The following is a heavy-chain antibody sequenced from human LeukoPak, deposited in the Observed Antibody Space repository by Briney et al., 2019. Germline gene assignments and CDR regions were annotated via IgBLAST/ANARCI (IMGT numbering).Heavy chain of an antibody. Sequence: GESLKISCKGSGYSFTSYWIGWVRQMPGKGLEWMGIIYPGDSDTRYSPSFQGQVTISADKSISTAYLQWSSLKASDTAMYYCARRIPPTYYYDSSGGFDYWGQGTLVTVSS. CDR2: IYPGDSDT. D-gene: IGHD3-22*01. J-gene: IGHJ4*02. CDR3: ARRIPPTYYYDSSGGFDY. V-gene: IGHV5-51*01. CDR1: GYSFTSYW.